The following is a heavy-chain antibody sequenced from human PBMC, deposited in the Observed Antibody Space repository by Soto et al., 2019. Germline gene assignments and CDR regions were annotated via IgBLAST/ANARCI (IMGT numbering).Heavy chain of an antibody. D-gene: IGHD6-19*01. Sequence: QVQLQESGPGLVEPSGTLSLTCVVSGAFVTNGYSWSWVRQPPGKGLEWIGQIGYGGSPSYKPSLEGRATISLDTSSNHFSLTLKSVTAADAATYFCARGGDISGRGGGFARLDPWSQGTLVAVSS. CDR1: GAFVTNGYS. CDR3: ARGGDISGRGGGFARLDP. J-gene: IGHJ5*02. V-gene: IGHV4-4*02. CDR2: IGYGGSP.